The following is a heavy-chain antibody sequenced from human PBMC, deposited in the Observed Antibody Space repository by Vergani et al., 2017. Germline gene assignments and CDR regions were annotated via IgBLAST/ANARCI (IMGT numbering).Heavy chain of an antibody. CDR2: INHSGST. CDR3: ASIARAPTRRNPPPDY. D-gene: IGHD3-16*02. V-gene: IGHV4-34*01. CDR1: GGSISSYY. Sequence: QVQLQESGPGLVKPSETLSLTCTVSGGSISSYYWSWIRQPPGKGLEWIGEINHSGSTNYNPSLKSRVTISVDTSKNQFSLQLTSVTAADSALYFCASIARAPTRRNPPPDYWGQGILVTVSS. J-gene: IGHJ4*02.